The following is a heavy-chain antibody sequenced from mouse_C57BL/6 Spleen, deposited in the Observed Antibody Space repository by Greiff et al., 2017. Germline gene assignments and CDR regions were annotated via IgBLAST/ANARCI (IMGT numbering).Heavy chain of an antibody. J-gene: IGHJ1*03. CDR3: ARGYGSSYGYFDV. Sequence: QVQLQQPGAELVMPGASVKLSCKVSGYTFTSYWMHWVKQRPGQGLEWIGEIDPSDSYTNYNQKYKGKSTLTVDKSSSTAYMQLSSLTSEDSAVYYCARGYGSSYGYFDVWGTGTTVTVSS. CDR1: GYTFTSYW. D-gene: IGHD1-1*01. CDR2: IDPSDSYT. V-gene: IGHV1-69*01.